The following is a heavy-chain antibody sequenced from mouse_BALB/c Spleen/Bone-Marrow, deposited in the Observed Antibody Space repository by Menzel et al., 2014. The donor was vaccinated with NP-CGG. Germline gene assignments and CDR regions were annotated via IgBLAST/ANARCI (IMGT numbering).Heavy chain of an antibody. J-gene: IGHJ2*01. CDR3: ARERYYGNGRIFEY. CDR2: INSNGGST. CDR1: GFTFSSYG. V-gene: IGHV5-6-3*01. D-gene: IGHD1-1*01. Sequence: EVKLVESGGGLVQPGGSLKLSCAASGFTFSSYGMSWVRQTPDKRLELVATINSNGGSTYYPDSVKGRFTISRDNAKNTLYLQMSSLKSEDTARYYCARERYYGNGRIFEYWGQGTTLTVSS.